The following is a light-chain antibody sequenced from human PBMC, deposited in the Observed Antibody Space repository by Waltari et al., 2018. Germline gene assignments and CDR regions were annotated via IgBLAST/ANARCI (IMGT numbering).Light chain of an antibody. J-gene: IGKJ4*01. Sequence: EIVLTQSPATLSLSPGERATLASRASQSVSSLAWYQQKPGQAPRLLIYDASNRATGIPARLSGSGSGTDFTLTISSLEPEDFAVYYCQQSTYWPLTFGGGTKVEIK. CDR1: QSVSS. V-gene: IGKV3-11*01. CDR3: QQSTYWPLT. CDR2: DAS.